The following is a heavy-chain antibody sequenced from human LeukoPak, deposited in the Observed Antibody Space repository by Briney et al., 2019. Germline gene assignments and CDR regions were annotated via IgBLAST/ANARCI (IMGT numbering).Heavy chain of an antibody. CDR2: ITWNSDDM. CDR1: GFTFDGYG. D-gene: IGHD3-9*01. V-gene: IGHV3-9*01. Sequence: GRSLRLSCAASGFTFDGYGMYWVRQAPGKGLEWVSVITWNSDDMAYADSVKGPFNISRDNAKNCLYLQMNSLRVEDTALYYCTKVTDWRTGFDYWGQGTLVTVSS. J-gene: IGHJ4*02. CDR3: TKVTDWRTGFDY.